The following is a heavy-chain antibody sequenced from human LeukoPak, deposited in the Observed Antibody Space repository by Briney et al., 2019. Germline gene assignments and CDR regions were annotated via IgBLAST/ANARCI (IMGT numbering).Heavy chain of an antibody. Sequence: GGSLRLSCTASGFTFSDYYMSWVRQAPGKGLEWISYIVGGVTTMTYYADSVKGRFTISRDNGKNSLYLQMNSLRAEDTAVYYCARGNRYGYDYWGQGTLVTVSS. CDR3: ARGNRYGYDY. V-gene: IGHV3-11*01. D-gene: IGHD5-24*01. CDR2: IVGGVTTMT. CDR1: GFTFSDYY. J-gene: IGHJ4*02.